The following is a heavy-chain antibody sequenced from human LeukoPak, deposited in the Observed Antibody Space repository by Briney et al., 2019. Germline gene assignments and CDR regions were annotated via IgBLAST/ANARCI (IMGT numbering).Heavy chain of an antibody. CDR2: INPNSGGT. D-gene: IGHD3-3*01. CDR1: GYTFTGYY. CDR3: ASNTIFGHYGMDV. Sequence: GASVKVSCKASGYTFTGYYMHWVRQAPGQGLEWMGRINPNSGGTNYAQKFQGRVTVTRDTSISTAYMELSRLRSDDTAVYYCASNTIFGHYGMDVWGQGTTVTVSS. J-gene: IGHJ6*02. V-gene: IGHV1-2*06.